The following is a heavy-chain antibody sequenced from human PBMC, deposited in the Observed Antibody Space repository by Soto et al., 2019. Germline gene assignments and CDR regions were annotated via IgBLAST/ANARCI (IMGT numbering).Heavy chain of an antibody. D-gene: IGHD3-22*01. Sequence: ASVKVSCKASGYTFTSYAMHWVRQAPGQRLEWMGWINAGNGNTKYSQKFQGRVTITRDTSASTAYMELSSLRSEDTAVYYCARDYYDSSGSSGAFDIWGQGTMATVSS. CDR1: GYTFTSYA. V-gene: IGHV1-3*01. CDR2: INAGNGNT. J-gene: IGHJ3*02. CDR3: ARDYYDSSGSSGAFDI.